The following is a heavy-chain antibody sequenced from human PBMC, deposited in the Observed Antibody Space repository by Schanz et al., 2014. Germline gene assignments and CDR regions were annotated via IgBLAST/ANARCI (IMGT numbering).Heavy chain of an antibody. CDR1: GYSFSAHY. Sequence: QGQLVQSGAEVKKPGASLKVSCKASGYSFSAHYLHWEREAPGQGLDWMGWINGYNGHTLYAQKFQGRVTMTTDTSTSTAYMELRSLRSDDTALYYCTRGGYSYALSAFDIWGQGTMVTVSS. D-gene: IGHD5-18*01. V-gene: IGHV1-18*04. J-gene: IGHJ3*02. CDR2: INGYNGHT. CDR3: TRGGYSYALSAFDI.